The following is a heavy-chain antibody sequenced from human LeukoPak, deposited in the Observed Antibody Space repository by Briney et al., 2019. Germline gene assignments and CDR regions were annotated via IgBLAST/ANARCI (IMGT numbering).Heavy chain of an antibody. D-gene: IGHD1-14*01. J-gene: IGHJ4*02. Sequence: SETLSLTCTGSLDSTTSNFWRWVRQPPGKGLEWIGEIHRSGSPNYNPSLQSRVTISIDRSRNQIALELSSVTAADTAVYYCAREILEGVNPGAYLAQGTLVTVSS. CDR1: LDSTTSNF. CDR3: AREILEGVNPGAY. V-gene: IGHV4/OR15-8*01. CDR2: IHRSGSP.